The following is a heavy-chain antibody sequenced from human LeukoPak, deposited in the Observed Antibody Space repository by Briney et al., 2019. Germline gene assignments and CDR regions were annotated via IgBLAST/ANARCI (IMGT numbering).Heavy chain of an antibody. CDR3: AKGVRSGTYYNCFDP. CDR1: GFTLDDYA. Sequence: GGSLRLSCVTSGFTLDDYALHWVRQAPGKGLEWISLISGDGKSTYYADSVKGRFTISRDNSKNSLYLQMSSPTADDTALYYCAKGVRSGTYYNCFDPWGQGTLVTVSS. CDR2: ISGDGKST. J-gene: IGHJ5*02. V-gene: IGHV3-43*02. D-gene: IGHD1-26*01.